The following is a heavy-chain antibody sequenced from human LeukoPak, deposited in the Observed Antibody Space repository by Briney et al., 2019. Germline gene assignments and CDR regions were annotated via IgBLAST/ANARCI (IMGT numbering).Heavy chain of an antibody. CDR1: GGTLRSYA. Sequence: SVNVSCQASGGTLRSYAISWVRQAPGRGLEWVGRIIPFFGIANYPPKLQGRVTITADKATSTAYMELSSLRSEDTAVYYCARDLFSSGWYEETGNWFDPWGQGTLVTVSS. V-gene: IGHV1-69*04. CDR3: ARDLFSSGWYEETGNWFDP. CDR2: IIPFFGIA. D-gene: IGHD6-19*01. J-gene: IGHJ5*02.